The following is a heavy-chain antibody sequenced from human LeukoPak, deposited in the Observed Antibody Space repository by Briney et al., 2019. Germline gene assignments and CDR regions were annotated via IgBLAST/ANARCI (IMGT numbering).Heavy chain of an antibody. CDR3: AKDKTAYYYGSGSYLSGDFDY. CDR1: GFTFSSYA. CDR2: ISYDGSNK. V-gene: IGHV3-30-3*01. Sequence: PGGSLRLSCAASGFTFSSYAMHWVRQAPGKGLEWVAVISYDGSNKYYADSVKGRFTISRDNSKNTLYLQMNSLRAEDTAVYYCAKDKTAYYYGSGSYLSGDFDYWGQGTLVTVSS. J-gene: IGHJ4*02. D-gene: IGHD3-10*01.